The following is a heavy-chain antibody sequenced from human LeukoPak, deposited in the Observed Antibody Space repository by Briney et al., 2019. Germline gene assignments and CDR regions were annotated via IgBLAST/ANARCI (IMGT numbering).Heavy chain of an antibody. D-gene: IGHD2/OR15-2a*01. CDR1: GYTFTSYD. J-gene: IGHJ3*02. CDR2: MNPNSGNT. Sequence: GASVKVSCKASGYTFTSYDINWVRQATGRGLEWMGWMNPNSGNTGYAQKFQGRVTMTRDMSTSTVYMELSSLRSEDTAVYYCARDGLLFAFDIWGQGTMVTVSS. V-gene: IGHV1-8*01. CDR3: ARDGLLFAFDI.